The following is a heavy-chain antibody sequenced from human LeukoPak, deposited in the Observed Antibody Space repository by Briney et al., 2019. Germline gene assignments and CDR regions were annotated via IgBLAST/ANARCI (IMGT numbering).Heavy chain of an antibody. V-gene: IGHV4-34*01. CDR3: ASILSSGPVDY. D-gene: IGHD3-22*01. CDR2: INHSGST. J-gene: IGHJ4*02. CDR1: GGSFSGYY. Sequence: PSETLSLTCAVYGGSFSGYYWSWIRQPPGGGLEWIGEINHSGSTNYNPSLKSRVTISVDTSKNQFSLKLSSVTAADTAVYYCASILSSGPVDYWGQGTLVTVSS.